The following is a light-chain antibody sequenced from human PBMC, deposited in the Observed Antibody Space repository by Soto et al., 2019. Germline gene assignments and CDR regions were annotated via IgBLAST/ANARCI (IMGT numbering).Light chain of an antibody. V-gene: IGKV3-20*01. CDR3: YQYVSSTQFL. CDR2: DGT. J-gene: IGKJ3*01. CDR1: QNISKNF. Sequence: EIVLTQSPGTLSLSPGETTTLSCKASQNISKNFLAWYQQKPGQPPTLLIYDGTITATGIADRFSGSGSGTDFSLTIISLEPEDFAVYFCYQYVSSTQFLFGPGTRVDIK.